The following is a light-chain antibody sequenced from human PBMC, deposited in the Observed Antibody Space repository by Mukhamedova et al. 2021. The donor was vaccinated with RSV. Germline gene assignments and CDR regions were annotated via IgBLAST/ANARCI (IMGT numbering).Light chain of an antibody. CDR3: QQFYSYNT. Sequence: WYQRRVHGKAPRLLIYKASNLESGIPFRFSGSGSGTEFTLTISRLQPEDYATYYCQQFYSYNTFGQGTKLEIK. J-gene: IGKJ2*01. CDR2: KAS. V-gene: IGKV1-5*03.